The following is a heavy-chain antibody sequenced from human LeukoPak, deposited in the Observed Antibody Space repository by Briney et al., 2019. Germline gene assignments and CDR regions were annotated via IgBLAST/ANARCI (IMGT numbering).Heavy chain of an antibody. Sequence: ASVKVSCKASGGTFSSYAISWVRQAPGQGLEWMGGIIPIFGTANYAQKFQGRVTITADESTSTAYMGLSSLRSEDTAVYYCARGTDIVATYEFDYWGQGTLVTVSS. D-gene: IGHD5-12*01. V-gene: IGHV1-69*13. CDR3: ARGTDIVATYEFDY. J-gene: IGHJ4*02. CDR1: GGTFSSYA. CDR2: IIPIFGTA.